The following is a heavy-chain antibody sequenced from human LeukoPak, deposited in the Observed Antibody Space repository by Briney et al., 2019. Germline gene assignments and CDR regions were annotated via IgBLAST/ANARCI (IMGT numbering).Heavy chain of an antibody. CDR1: GYTFTSYG. V-gene: IGHV1-69*13. CDR3: ARDRSVVGTSYFDY. Sequence: ASVKVSCKASGYTFTSYGISWVRQSPGQGLEWMGGIIPIFGTANYAQKFQGRVTITADESTSTAYMELSSLRSEDTAVYYCARDRSVVGTSYFDYWGQGTLVTVSS. CDR2: IIPIFGTA. J-gene: IGHJ4*02. D-gene: IGHD1-26*01.